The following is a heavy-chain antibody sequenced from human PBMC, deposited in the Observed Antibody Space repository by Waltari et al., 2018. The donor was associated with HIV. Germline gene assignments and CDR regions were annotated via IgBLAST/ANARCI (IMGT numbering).Heavy chain of an antibody. Sequence: QVQLQESGPGLVKPSETLSLTCDVSGYSIRSNYFWGWYRQPPGKGLEWIATIYHRGNTYYNPSLMYRVSMSVDTSQNRFSLRLTSVTAADTAIYYCARVRAVAGNDYWGQGTLVTVSS. V-gene: IGHV4-38-2*01. D-gene: IGHD6-19*01. CDR1: GYSIRSNYF. CDR2: IYHRGNT. J-gene: IGHJ4*02. CDR3: ARVRAVAGNDY.